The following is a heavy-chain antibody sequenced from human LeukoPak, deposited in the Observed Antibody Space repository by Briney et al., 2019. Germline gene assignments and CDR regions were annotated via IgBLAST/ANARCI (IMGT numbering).Heavy chain of an antibody. CDR2: IVVGSGDT. J-gene: IGHJ4*02. CDR1: GFTFSNSA. V-gene: IGHV1-58*02. Sequence: SVKVSCKTSGFTFSNSAMQWVRQARGQRLEWIGRIVVGSGDTTYTQKFQGRVTITRDMSTSTAYMELNSLRSEDTAVYYCAADDLDRGSWGQGTLVTVSS. CDR3: AADDLDRGS. D-gene: IGHD3/OR15-3a*01.